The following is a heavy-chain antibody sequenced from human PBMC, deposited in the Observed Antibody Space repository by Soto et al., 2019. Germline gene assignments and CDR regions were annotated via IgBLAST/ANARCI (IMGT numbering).Heavy chain of an antibody. D-gene: IGHD3-22*01. CDR3: ANQKWLLSFFDY. CDR1: GFTFSSYA. CDR2: ISGSGGST. Sequence: EVQLLESGGGLVQPGGSLRLSCAASGFTFSSYAMSWVRQAPGKGLEWVSAISGSGGSTYYADSVKGRFTISRDNSKNTLYPQMNSLRAEDTAVYYCANQKWLLSFFDYWGQGTLVTVSS. V-gene: IGHV3-23*01. J-gene: IGHJ4*02.